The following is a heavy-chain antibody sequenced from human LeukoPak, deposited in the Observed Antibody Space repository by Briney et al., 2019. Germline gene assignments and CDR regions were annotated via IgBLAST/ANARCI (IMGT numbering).Heavy chain of an antibody. CDR2: ISGSSTAI. V-gene: IGHV3-48*01. D-gene: IGHD5-18*01. CDR3: TMKGGYNYAFNY. Sequence: GGSLRLSCAASGFTFSDYSMNWVRQAPGKGLEWVSNISGSSTAIYYADSVRGRFTISRDNAKNSLYLQMNSLRAEDTAVYYCTMKGGYNYAFNYWGQGTLVTVSS. J-gene: IGHJ4*02. CDR1: GFTFSDYS.